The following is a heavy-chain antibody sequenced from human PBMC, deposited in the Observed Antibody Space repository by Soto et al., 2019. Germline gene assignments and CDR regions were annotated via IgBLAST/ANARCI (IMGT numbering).Heavy chain of an antibody. Sequence: SETLSLTCTVAGGSISSYYWSWIRQPPGKGLEWIGYIYYSGSTNYNPSLKSRVTISVDTSKNQFSLKLSSVTAADTAVYYCARASSIADYNWFDPWGQGTLVTVSS. CDR1: GGSISSYY. CDR2: IYYSGST. D-gene: IGHD6-6*01. V-gene: IGHV4-59*01. CDR3: ARASSIADYNWFDP. J-gene: IGHJ5*02.